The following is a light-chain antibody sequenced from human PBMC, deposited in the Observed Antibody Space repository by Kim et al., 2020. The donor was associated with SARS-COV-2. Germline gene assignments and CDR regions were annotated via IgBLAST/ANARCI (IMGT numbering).Light chain of an antibody. Sequence: SASVGDRVTVTCRASQSISTYLNWYQLKPGKPPKLLIYAASLLQGGVPSRFSGSGSRTDFTLTINSLQPEDFATYVCQQTYTIPTFGQGTKVDIK. CDR1: QSISTY. V-gene: IGKV1-39*01. CDR3: QQTYTIPT. J-gene: IGKJ1*01. CDR2: AAS.